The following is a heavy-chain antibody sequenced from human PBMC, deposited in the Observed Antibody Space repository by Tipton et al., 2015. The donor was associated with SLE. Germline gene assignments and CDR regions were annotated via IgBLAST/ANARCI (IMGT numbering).Heavy chain of an antibody. J-gene: IGHJ6*02. Sequence: TLSLTCTVSGGSISSYYWSWIRQPPGKGLEWIGSIYYSGSSNYNPSLKSRVTISIDTSKSQISLGLSSVTAADTAVYYCARGISGYSSNWYYYYYVMDVWGQGTTVTVSS. CDR2: IYYSGSS. D-gene: IGHD6-13*01. CDR3: ARGISGYSSNWYYYYYVMDV. CDR1: GGSISSYY. V-gene: IGHV4-59*01.